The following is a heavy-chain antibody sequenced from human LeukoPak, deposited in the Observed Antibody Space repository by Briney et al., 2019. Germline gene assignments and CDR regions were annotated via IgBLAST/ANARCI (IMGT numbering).Heavy chain of an antibody. CDR3: AGDICGGTSCLVYYFDY. Sequence: GASVKVSCKASGYSFTSYGFSWVRQAPGQGLEWMGWISGHNGDTKYAQKFQGRVTMTTDTSTTTAYMELRSLRSDDTAVYYCAGDICGGTSCLVYYFDYWGQGTLVTVSS. CDR2: ISGHNGDT. D-gene: IGHD2-2*01. V-gene: IGHV1-18*04. J-gene: IGHJ4*02. CDR1: GYSFTSYG.